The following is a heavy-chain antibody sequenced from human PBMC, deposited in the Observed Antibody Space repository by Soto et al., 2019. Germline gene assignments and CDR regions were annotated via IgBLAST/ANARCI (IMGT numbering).Heavy chain of an antibody. CDR2: ISGSGGST. CDR1: GFTFSSYA. CDR3: AKDSMIVVVTEFDY. V-gene: IGHV3-23*01. Sequence: PGVSLRLSCAASGFTFSSYAMSWVRQAPGKGLEWVSAISGSGGSTYYADSVKGRFTISRDNSKNTLYLQMNSLRAEDTAVYYCAKDSMIVVVTEFDYWGQGTLVTVSS. J-gene: IGHJ4*02. D-gene: IGHD3-22*01.